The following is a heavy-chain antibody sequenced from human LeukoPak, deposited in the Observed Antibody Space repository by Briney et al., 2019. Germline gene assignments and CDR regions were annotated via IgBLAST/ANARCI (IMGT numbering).Heavy chain of an antibody. D-gene: IGHD1-26*01. V-gene: IGHV5-10-1*01. CDR3: ARHGGGSYYYFDY. CDR1: GYSFTSYW. J-gene: IGHJ4*02. CDR2: IDPSDSYT. Sequence: GESLKISCKGSGYSFTSYWISWVRQMPGKGLERMGRIDPSDSYTNYSPSFQGHVTISADNSISTVYLQWSSLKASDTAMYYCARHGGGSYYYFDYWGQGTLVTVSA.